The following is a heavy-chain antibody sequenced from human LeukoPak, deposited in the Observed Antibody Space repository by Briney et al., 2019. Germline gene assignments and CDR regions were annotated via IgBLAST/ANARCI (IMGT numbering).Heavy chain of an antibody. D-gene: IGHD3-3*01. CDR1: GFTFGDYA. CDR3: PTETPRGCSKYDFDY. V-gene: IGHV3-49*04. J-gene: IGHJ4*02. CDR2: IRSKAYGGTT. Sequence: AGGSLRLSCTASGFTFGDYAMSWVRQAPGKGLEWVGFIRSKAYGGTTEYAASVKGRFTISRDDSKSIAYLQMNSLKTEDTAVYYCPTETPRGCSKYDFDYWGQGTLVTVSS.